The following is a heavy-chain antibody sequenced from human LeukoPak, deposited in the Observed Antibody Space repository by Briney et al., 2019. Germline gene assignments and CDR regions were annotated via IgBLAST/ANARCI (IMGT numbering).Heavy chain of an antibody. CDR2: IKYDGYYK. Sequence: GGSLRLSCAASGFTFSSYDMSWVRQAPGKGLEWVALIKYDGYYKYYSDSVKGRFTISSDTSKNTLYLQMNSLRAEDTAVYYCARDLSPVVRASPMGYWGQGTLVTVSS. J-gene: IGHJ4*02. CDR1: GFTFSSYD. D-gene: IGHD3-10*01. CDR3: ARDLSPVVRASPMGY. V-gene: IGHV3-30*03.